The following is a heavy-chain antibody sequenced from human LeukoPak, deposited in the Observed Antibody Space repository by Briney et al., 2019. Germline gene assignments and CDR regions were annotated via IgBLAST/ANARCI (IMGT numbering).Heavy chain of an antibody. CDR1: GYTFFNYG. CDR2: ISGHNGNT. CDR3: ARDFAWGSGGAPIDDNWLDP. V-gene: IGHV1-18*01. D-gene: IGHD7-27*01. J-gene: IGHJ5*02. Sequence: ASVKVSCKASGYTFFNYGISWVRQAPGHGLEWMGWISGHNGNTNYAEKFQGRATMTTDTSTNTAYIELRSLRFDDTAVYYRARDFAWGSGGAPIDDNWLDPWGQGTLVTVSS.